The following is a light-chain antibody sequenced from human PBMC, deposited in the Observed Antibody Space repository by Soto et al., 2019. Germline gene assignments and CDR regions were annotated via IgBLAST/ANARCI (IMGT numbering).Light chain of an antibody. J-gene: IGLJ3*02. Sequence: QSVLTQSPSASGTPGQRVTISCSGSRSNIGRNFAYWYQHVPGTAPRLLIRRNNERPSGVPDRFSGSKSGTSVSLAISGLRSEDEATYYCAAWDDTLDAQVFGGGTQLTVL. V-gene: IGLV1-47*01. CDR3: AAWDDTLDAQV. CDR1: RSNIGRNF. CDR2: RNN.